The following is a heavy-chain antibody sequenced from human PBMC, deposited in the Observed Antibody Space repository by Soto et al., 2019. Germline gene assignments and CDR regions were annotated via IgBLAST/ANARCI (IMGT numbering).Heavy chain of an antibody. J-gene: IGHJ4*02. Sequence: QITLRESGPALVKPTQTLTLTCTFSGFSLSTSGEAVGWIRQPPGKGLEWLELIYWNGIERYSPSLKNRLSITKDTCKNNVVLTMTNMDPVDTATYYCAHGDPLDFHYWGQGTLVTVSS. CDR3: AHGDPLDFHY. V-gene: IGHV2-5*01. D-gene: IGHD3-10*01. CDR2: IYWNGIE. CDR1: GFSLSTSGEA.